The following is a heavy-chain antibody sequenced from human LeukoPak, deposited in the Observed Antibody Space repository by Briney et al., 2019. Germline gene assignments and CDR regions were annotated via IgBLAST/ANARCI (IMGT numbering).Heavy chain of an antibody. CDR2: IYHSGST. V-gene: IGHV4-4*02. Sequence: SETLSLTCAVSGDSISSSNWWSWVRQPPGKGLEWIGEIYHSGSTNYNPSLKSRVTISVDKFKNQFSLKLSSVTAADTAVYYCARDPCSGGSCYSKLDPWGQGTLVTVSS. CDR3: ARDPCSGGSCYSKLDP. CDR1: GDSISSSNW. J-gene: IGHJ5*02. D-gene: IGHD2-15*01.